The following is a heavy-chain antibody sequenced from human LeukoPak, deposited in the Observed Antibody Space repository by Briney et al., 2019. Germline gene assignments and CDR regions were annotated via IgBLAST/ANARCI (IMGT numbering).Heavy chain of an antibody. Sequence: PGGSLRLSCAASGFTFSSYAMSWVRQAPGKGLEWVSAISGSGGSTYYADSVKGRFTISRDNSKNSLYLQMNSLRAEDTAVYYCARAGNKYIGLQDWGQGTLVTVFS. CDR2: ISGSGGST. V-gene: IGHV3-23*01. CDR1: GFTFSSYA. D-gene: IGHD5-12*01. J-gene: IGHJ4*02. CDR3: ARAGNKYIGLQD.